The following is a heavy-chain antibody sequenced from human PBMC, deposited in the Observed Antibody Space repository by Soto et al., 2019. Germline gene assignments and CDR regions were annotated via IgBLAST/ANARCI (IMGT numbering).Heavy chain of an antibody. Sequence: PGGSLRLSCAASGFTFSSYAMSWVRQAPGKGLEWVSAISGSGGSTYYADSVKGRFTISRDNSKNTLYLQMNSLRAEDTAVYYCAXDPTIFGVVIPYYGMDVWGQGTTVTVSS. D-gene: IGHD3-3*01. J-gene: IGHJ6*02. CDR3: AXDPTIFGVVIPYYGMDV. CDR1: GFTFSSYA. V-gene: IGHV3-23*01. CDR2: ISGSGGST.